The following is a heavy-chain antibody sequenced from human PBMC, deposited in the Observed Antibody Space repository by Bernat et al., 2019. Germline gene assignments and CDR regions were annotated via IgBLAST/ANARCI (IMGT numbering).Heavy chain of an antibody. D-gene: IGHD6-6*01. J-gene: IGHJ5*02. CDR3: ARARGGIAGREDNWFDP. Sequence: QVQLVQSGAEVKKPGASVKVSCKASGYTFTSYAMHWVRQAPGQRLEWMGWINAGNGNTKYSQKFQGRVTITRDTSASTAYMELSSLRSEDTAVYYCARARGGIAGREDNWFDPWGQGTLVTVSS. V-gene: IGHV1-3*01. CDR1: GYTFTSYA. CDR2: INAGNGNT.